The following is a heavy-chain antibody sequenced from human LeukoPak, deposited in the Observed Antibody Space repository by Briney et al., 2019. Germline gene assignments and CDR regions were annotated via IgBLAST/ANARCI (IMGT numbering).Heavy chain of an antibody. D-gene: IGHD2-2*01. V-gene: IGHV4-59*01. J-gene: IGHJ6*03. CDR2: IYHGGST. CDR3: ARGDFCSATSCYLRPMDV. Sequence: SETLSLTCTVSGGSISDYYWSWIRQPPGKELEWIGYIYHGGSTTYKPSLKSRVTMSVDTSKNQFSLKLSSVTAADAAVYYCARGDFCSATSCYLRPMDVWGKGTTVTVSS. CDR1: GGSISDYY.